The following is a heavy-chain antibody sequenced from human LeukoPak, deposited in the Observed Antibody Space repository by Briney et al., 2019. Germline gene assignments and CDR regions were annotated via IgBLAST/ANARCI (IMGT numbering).Heavy chain of an antibody. CDR2: ISASGGNT. J-gene: IGHJ4*02. CDR3: ARTTSEYFDS. V-gene: IGHV3-23*01. CDR1: GFTFKNYA. D-gene: IGHD1-1*01. Sequence: GGSLRLSCAASGFTFKNYAITWVRQAPGKGLEWVSAISASGGNTLFADSVRGRFTISRDNSKNTLYLQMNSLGGDDTAIYYCARTTSEYFDSWGQGTLVTVSS.